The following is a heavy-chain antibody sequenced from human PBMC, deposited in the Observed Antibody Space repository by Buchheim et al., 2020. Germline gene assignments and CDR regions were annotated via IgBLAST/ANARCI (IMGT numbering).Heavy chain of an antibody. CDR2: INPSGGST. CDR1: GYTFTSYY. D-gene: IGHD3-9*01. V-gene: IGHV1-46*01. J-gene: IGHJ4*02. Sequence: QVQLVQSGAEVKKPGASVKVSCKASGYTFTSYYMHWVRQAPGQGLEWMGIINPSGGSTSYAQKFQGRVTMTRETSTSTVYMELSSLRSEDTAVYYCARVNVGPEGAISSDDYWGQGTL. CDR3: ARVNVGPEGAISSDDY.